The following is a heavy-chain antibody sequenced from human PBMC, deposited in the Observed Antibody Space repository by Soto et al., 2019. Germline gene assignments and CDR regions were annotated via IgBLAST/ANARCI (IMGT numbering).Heavy chain of an antibody. J-gene: IGHJ4*02. Sequence: SDTLSRTCAVYGGPIISNDCWAWIRQSPGKGLVWIGSIYHIVTTFYNPSLELRVIISLDASESRFALRLTSVTAADSAVYYCPGTDSSGCYAYLGQRTLFTV. CDR3: PGTDSSGCYAY. CDR2: IYHIVTT. CDR1: GGPIISNDC. D-gene: IGHD2-2*01. V-gene: IGHV4-38-2*01.